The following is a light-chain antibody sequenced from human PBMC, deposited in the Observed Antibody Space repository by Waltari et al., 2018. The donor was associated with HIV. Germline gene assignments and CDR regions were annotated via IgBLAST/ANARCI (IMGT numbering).Light chain of an antibody. J-gene: IGLJ3*02. CDR2: KDS. Sequence: SYELTQPPSVSVSPGQTARITCSGDALPKQYAYWYQQKPGQAPVLVIYKDSERPSGIPERCSGSSSGTTVTLTISGVQAEDEADYYCQSAASSATYRVFGGGTKLTVL. CDR1: ALPKQY. CDR3: QSAASSATYRV. V-gene: IGLV3-25*03.